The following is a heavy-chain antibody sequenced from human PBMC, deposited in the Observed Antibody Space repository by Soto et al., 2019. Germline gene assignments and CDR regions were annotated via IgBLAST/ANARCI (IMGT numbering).Heavy chain of an antibody. CDR1: GFTFSSHS. Sequence: GGSLILSCAASGFTFSSHSMSWVRQAPGKGLEWVSAISYSGTTTYYAESVKGRFTISRDNSKNTLYLQMNSLRVEDTAIYYCAKRFTLFGEVKLSPDFDYWGQGTLVTVSS. CDR2: ISYSGTTT. J-gene: IGHJ4*02. D-gene: IGHD3-3*01. CDR3: AKRFTLFGEVKLSPDFDY. V-gene: IGHV3-23*01.